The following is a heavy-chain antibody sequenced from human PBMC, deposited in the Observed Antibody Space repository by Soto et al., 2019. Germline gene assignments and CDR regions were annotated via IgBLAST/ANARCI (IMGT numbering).Heavy chain of an antibody. CDR2: ISGSGGST. CDR3: AKAGDGYGDYDY. D-gene: IGHD4-17*01. V-gene: IGHV3-23*01. J-gene: IGHJ4*02. CDR1: GFTFSSYA. Sequence: GGSLRLSCAASGFTFSSYAMSWVRQAPGKWLEWVSAISGSGGSTYYADSVKGRFTISRDNSKNTLYLQMNSLRAEYTAVYYCAKAGDGYGDYDYWGQGXLVTVYS.